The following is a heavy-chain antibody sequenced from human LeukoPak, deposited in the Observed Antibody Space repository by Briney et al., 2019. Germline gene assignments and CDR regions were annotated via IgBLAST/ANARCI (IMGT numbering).Heavy chain of an antibody. CDR3: ARFYGAKGDY. Sequence: GEPLKISCKASGYSFPNSWIGWVRQMPGKGLEWMGIIYPGDSDTRYSPSFQGQVTISADKSINTAYLQWSSLKASDTAIYYCARFYGAKGDYWGQGALVTVSS. J-gene: IGHJ4*02. V-gene: IGHV5-51*01. D-gene: IGHD4-23*01. CDR1: GYSFPNSW. CDR2: IYPGDSDT.